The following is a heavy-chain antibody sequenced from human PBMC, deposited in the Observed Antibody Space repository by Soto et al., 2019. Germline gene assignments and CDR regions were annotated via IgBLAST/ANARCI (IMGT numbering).Heavy chain of an antibody. D-gene: IGHD2-15*01. CDR2: INHSGST. J-gene: IGHJ5*02. V-gene: IGHV4-34*01. CDR1: GGSFSGYY. Sequence: QVQLQQWGAGLLKPSETLSLTCAVYGGSFSGYYWNWIRQPPGKGLEWIGEINHSGSTNYNPSLKSRVTISVDTSKNQFSLKLSSVTAADTAVYYCARGSGSCSGGSCYSVFDPWGQGTLVTVSS. CDR3: ARGSGSCSGGSCYSVFDP.